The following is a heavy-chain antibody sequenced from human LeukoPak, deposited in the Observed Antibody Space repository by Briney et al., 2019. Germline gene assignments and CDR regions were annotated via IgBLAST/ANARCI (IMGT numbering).Heavy chain of an antibody. D-gene: IGHD2-21*02. Sequence: SETLSLTCTVSGGSTSSYYWSWIRQPPGKGLEWIGYIYYSGSTNYNPSLKSRVTISVDTSKNQFSLKLSSVTAADTAVYYCATGGDGYWGQGTLVTVSS. J-gene: IGHJ4*02. CDR3: ATGGDGY. CDR1: GGSTSSYY. CDR2: IYYSGST. V-gene: IGHV4-59*01.